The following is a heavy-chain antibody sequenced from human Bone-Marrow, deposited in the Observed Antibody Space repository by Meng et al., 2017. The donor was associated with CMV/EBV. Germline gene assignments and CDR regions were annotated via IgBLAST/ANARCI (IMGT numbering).Heavy chain of an antibody. Sequence: GGSLRLSCAASGFTFSSYAMHWVRQAPGKGLEWVAVISYDGSNKYYADSVKGRFTISRDNSKNTLYLQMNSLRAEDTAVYYCARVRIAVAPCDYWGQGRLVTVSS. V-gene: IGHV3-30-3*01. CDR2: ISYDGSNK. D-gene: IGHD6-19*01. CDR1: GFTFSSYA. J-gene: IGHJ4*02. CDR3: ARVRIAVAPCDY.